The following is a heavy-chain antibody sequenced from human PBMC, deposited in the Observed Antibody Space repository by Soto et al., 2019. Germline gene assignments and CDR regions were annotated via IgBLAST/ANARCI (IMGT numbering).Heavy chain of an antibody. D-gene: IGHD4-17*01. CDR2: IYYSGST. CDR3: ARSPRGYGDYDVRFGTRFDP. V-gene: IGHV4-59*01. J-gene: IGHJ5*02. Sequence: PSETLSLTCTVSGGSISSYYWSWIRQPPGKGLEWIGYIYYSGSTNYNPSLKSRVTISVDTSKNKFSLKLSSVTAANTAVYYCARSPRGYGDYDVRFGTRFDPWGQGTLVTVSS. CDR1: GGSISSYY.